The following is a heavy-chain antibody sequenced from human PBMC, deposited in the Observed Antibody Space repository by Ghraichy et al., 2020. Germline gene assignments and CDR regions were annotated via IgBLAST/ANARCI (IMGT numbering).Heavy chain of an antibody. D-gene: IGHD4-23*01. CDR3: ARASTVARFYYYDGMDV. CDR2: ITSSSRSI. Sequence: GGSLRLSCVGSGFTFGSYNMNWVRQSPGKDLEWVSYITSSSRSIFYADSVKGRFTISRDNAQNSLYLQMNSLRDEDTAVYYCARASTVARFYYYDGMDVWGQGTTGTVSS. CDR1: GFTFGSYN. J-gene: IGHJ6*02. V-gene: IGHV3-48*02.